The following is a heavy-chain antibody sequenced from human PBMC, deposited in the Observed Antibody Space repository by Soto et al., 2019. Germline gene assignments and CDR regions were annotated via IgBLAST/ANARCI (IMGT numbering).Heavy chain of an antibody. V-gene: IGHV3-21*01. D-gene: IGHD2-2*02. J-gene: IGHJ6*02. CDR1: GFTFSSYS. Sequence: EVQLVESGGGLVKPGGSLRLSCAASGFTFSSYSMNWVRQAPGKGLEWVSSISSSSSYIYYADSVKGRFTISRDNAKNSLYLQMNSLRAEDTAVYYCARVQAAIDYYGMDVWGQGTTVTVSS. CDR2: ISSSSSYI. CDR3: ARVQAAIDYYGMDV.